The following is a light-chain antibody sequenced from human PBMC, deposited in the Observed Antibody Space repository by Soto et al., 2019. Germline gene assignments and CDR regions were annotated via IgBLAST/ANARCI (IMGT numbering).Light chain of an antibody. CDR2: ANT. V-gene: IGLV1-40*01. J-gene: IGLJ1*01. Sequence: QSVLTQPPSVSGATGQRVTISCTGSRSNTGAGYDVHWYQHFPGASPKLIIHANTDRPSGVPDRFSGSKSGTSASLAIAGLQAEDESEYFCFSFTNTSNHVLGTGTKVT. CDR1: RSNTGAGYD. CDR3: FSFTNTSNHV.